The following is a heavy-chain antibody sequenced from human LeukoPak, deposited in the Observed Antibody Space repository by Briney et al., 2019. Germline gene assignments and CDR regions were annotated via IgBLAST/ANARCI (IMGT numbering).Heavy chain of an antibody. CDR2: FYGSGSA. D-gene: IGHD1-1*01. V-gene: IGHV4-30-2*01. CDR1: GDSISSGAYY. CDR3: VRDVSQRRHFDY. J-gene: IGHJ4*02. Sequence: SETLSLTCTVSGDSISSGAYYWSWIRQPPGKGLEWIGYFYGSGSASYNPSLKSRVTISVDRSNNQFSLKVSSVTAADTAVYYCVRDVSQRRHFDYWGQGTLVTVSS.